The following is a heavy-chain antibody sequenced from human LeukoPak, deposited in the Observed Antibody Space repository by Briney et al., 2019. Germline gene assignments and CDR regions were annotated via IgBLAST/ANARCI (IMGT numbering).Heavy chain of an antibody. CDR2: INHSGST. D-gene: IGHD3-10*01. Sequence: SETLSLTCTVSGASIISDTYYWGWIRQPPGKGLEWIGEINHSGSTNYNPSLKSRVTISVDTSKNQFSLKLSSVTAADTAVYYCARGRGPYTMVRGVISRYFDYWGQGTLVTVSS. CDR3: ARGRGPYTMVRGVISRYFDY. CDR1: GASIISDTYY. J-gene: IGHJ4*02. V-gene: IGHV4-39*07.